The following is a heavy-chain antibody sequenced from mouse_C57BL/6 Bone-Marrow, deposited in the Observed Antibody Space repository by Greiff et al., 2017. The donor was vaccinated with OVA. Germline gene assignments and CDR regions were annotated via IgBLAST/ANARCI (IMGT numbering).Heavy chain of an antibody. D-gene: IGHD1-1*01. CDR2: IYPGDGDT. CDR3: APYYDCSIYGFDY. CDR1: GYAFSSSW. V-gene: IGHV1-82*01. J-gene: IGHJ2*01. Sequence: VKLVESGPELVKPGASVKISCKASGYAFSSSWMNWVKQRPGKGLEWIGRIYPGDGDTNYNGKFKGKATLTADKYSSTAYMLLSHLTSKDSAFYVCAPYYDCSIYGFDYWGQGTTLTVSS.